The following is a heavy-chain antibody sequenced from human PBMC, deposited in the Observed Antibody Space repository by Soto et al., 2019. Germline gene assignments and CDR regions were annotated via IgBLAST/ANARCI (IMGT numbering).Heavy chain of an antibody. V-gene: IGHV1-18*04. Sequence: ASVKVSCKASGYTFTSYGISWVRQAPGQGLEWMGWISAYNGNTNYAQKLQGRVTMTTDTSTSTAYMELRSLRPDDTAVYYCAREVRSGSYYLNYYYYGMDVWGQGTTVTVS. CDR3: AREVRSGSYYLNYYYYGMDV. CDR2: ISAYNGNT. CDR1: GYTFTSYG. J-gene: IGHJ6*02. D-gene: IGHD3-10*01.